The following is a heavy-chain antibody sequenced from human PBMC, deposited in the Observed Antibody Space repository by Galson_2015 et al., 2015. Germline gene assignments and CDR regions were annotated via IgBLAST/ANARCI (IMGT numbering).Heavy chain of an antibody. CDR2: ISYDGSNK. Sequence: SLRLSCAASGFTFSSYAMHWVRQAPGKGLEWVAVISYDGSNKYYADSVKGRFTISRDNSKNTLYLQMNSLRAEDTAVYYCAREYGDYTEGNYFDYWGQGTLVTVSS. CDR1: GFTFSSYA. D-gene: IGHD4-17*01. CDR3: AREYGDYTEGNYFDY. V-gene: IGHV3-30-3*01. J-gene: IGHJ4*02.